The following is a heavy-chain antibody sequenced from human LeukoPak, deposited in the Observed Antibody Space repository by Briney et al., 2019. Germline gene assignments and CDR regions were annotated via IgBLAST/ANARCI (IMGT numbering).Heavy chain of an antibody. CDR1: GFTFSSYS. Sequence: GGSLRLSCAASGFTFSSYSMNWVRQAPGKGLEWVSSISSSSSYIYYADSVKGRFTTSRDNAKNSLYLQMNSLRAEDTAVYYCARDPYYYGSGSYCDYWGQGTLVTVSS. J-gene: IGHJ4*02. CDR3: ARDPYYYGSGSYCDY. CDR2: ISSSSSYI. V-gene: IGHV3-21*01. D-gene: IGHD3-10*01.